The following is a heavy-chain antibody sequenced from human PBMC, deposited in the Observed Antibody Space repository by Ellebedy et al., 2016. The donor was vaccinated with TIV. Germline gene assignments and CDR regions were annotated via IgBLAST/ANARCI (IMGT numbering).Heavy chain of an antibody. CDR2: TYYRSKWYN. V-gene: IGHV6-1*01. CDR1: GDSVSRNSAT. Sequence: SQTLSLTXXISGDSVSRNSATWTWLRQSPSRGLEWLGRTYYRSKWYNDYAVSMQSRMTINPDTSKNQFSLQLNSVTPEDTAVYYCVRLVGNSWLDSWGQGILVTVSS. J-gene: IGHJ5*01. CDR3: VRLVGNSWLDS.